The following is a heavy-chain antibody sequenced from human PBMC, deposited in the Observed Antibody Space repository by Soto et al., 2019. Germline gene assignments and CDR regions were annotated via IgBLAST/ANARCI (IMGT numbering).Heavy chain of an antibody. V-gene: IGHV4-39*01. J-gene: IGHJ2*01. CDR2: IYYSGST. Sequence: PPGKGLEWIGSIYYSGSTYYNPSLKSRVTISVDTSKNQFSLKLSSVTAADTAVYFFFQAEDGIRDLLSVSEFLLNRSSDL. CDR3: FQAEDGIRDLLSVSEFLLNRSSDL. D-gene: IGHD2-15*01.